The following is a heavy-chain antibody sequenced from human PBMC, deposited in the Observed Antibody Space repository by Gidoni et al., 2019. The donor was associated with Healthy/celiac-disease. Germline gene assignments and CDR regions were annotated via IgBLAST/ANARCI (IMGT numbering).Heavy chain of an antibody. Sequence: EVQLLESGGGLVQPGGSLRLSCAASGFTFSSYAMSWVRQAPGQGLECVSAISGSGGSTYYADSVKGRFTISRDNSKNTLYLQMNSLRAEDTAVYYCAKESIVVVPAAIQKRDYFDYWGQGTLVTVSS. V-gene: IGHV3-23*01. CDR2: ISGSGGST. D-gene: IGHD2-2*01. CDR3: AKESIVVVPAAIQKRDYFDY. CDR1: GFTFSSYA. J-gene: IGHJ4*02.